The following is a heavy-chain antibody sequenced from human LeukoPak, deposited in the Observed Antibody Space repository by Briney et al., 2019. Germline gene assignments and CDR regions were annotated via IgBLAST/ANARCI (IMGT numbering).Heavy chain of an antibody. J-gene: IGHJ4*02. V-gene: IGHV3-23*01. CDR1: GFTSSSYA. CDR3: AREGGLDGYNPTFDY. CDR2: ISGSGGST. Sequence: GGSLRLSCAASGFTSSSYAMSWVRQAPGKGLEWVSAISGSGGSTYYADSVKGRFTISRDNSKNTLYLQMNSLRAEDTAVYYCAREGGLDGYNPTFDYWGQGTLVTVSS. D-gene: IGHD5-24*01.